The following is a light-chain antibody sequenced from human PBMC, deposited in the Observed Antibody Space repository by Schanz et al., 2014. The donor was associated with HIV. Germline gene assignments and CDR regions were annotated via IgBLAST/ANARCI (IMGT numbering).Light chain of an antibody. CDR3: QQSSEYPLT. J-gene: IGKJ4*01. V-gene: IGKV1-5*03. CDR2: KAS. Sequence: DIQMTQSPSTLSASVGDRVTITCRASQSISSWLAWYQQKPGKAPKLVIYKASSLESGVPSRFSGSGSGTEFTLTISSLQPDDFATYYCQQSSEYPLTFGGGTKVE. CDR1: QSISSW.